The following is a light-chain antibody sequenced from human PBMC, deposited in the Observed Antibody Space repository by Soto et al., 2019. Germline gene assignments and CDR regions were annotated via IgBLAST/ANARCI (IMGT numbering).Light chain of an antibody. CDR1: QSVSSN. CDR2: GTS. CDR3: QQYNNWPPLT. V-gene: IGKV3-15*01. J-gene: IGKJ4*01. Sequence: EIVMTQSPATLSVSPGERATLSCRASQSVSSNLAWYQQKPGQAPRLLIYGTSTRATGIPARFSGSGSGTEFTLTISSPQSEDFAVDYCQQYNNWPPLTFGGGTKVEIK.